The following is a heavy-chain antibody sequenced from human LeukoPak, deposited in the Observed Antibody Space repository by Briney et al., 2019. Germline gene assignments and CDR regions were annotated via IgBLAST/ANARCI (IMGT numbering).Heavy chain of an antibody. Sequence: ASVKVSCEASGYTFTSYAMNWVRQAPGQGLEWMGWINTNTGNPTYAQGFTGRFVFSLDTSVSTAYLQISSLKAEDTAVYYCARARTPNDFWSGYTDYWGQGTLVTVSS. J-gene: IGHJ4*02. CDR1: GYTFTSYA. CDR3: ARARTPNDFWSGYTDY. D-gene: IGHD3-3*01. V-gene: IGHV7-4-1*02. CDR2: INTNTGNP.